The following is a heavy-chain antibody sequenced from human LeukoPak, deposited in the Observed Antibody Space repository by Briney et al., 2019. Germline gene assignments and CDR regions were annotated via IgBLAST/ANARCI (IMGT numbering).Heavy chain of an antibody. V-gene: IGHV4-39*07. CDR3: AREGKGGGYSGYDSDNWFDP. D-gene: IGHD5-12*01. CDR2: IYYSGST. Sequence: SETLSLTCTVSGGSISSSSSYWGWIRQPPGKGLEWIGSIYYSGSTYYNPSLKSRVTISVDTSKNQFSLKLSSVTAADTAVYYCAREGKGGGYSGYDSDNWFDPWGQGTLVTVSS. J-gene: IGHJ5*02. CDR1: GGSISSSSSY.